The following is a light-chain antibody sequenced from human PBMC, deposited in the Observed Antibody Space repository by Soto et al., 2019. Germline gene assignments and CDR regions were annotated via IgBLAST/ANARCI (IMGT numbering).Light chain of an antibody. J-gene: IGKJ1*01. Sequence: IQLTQSPSTLSASIGDRVPITCRASQSISTWLAWYQQKPGEAPKVLISDASILESGVPSRFSGSGSGTEFTLTISSLQPDDFASYYCQQYSILWTFGQGTKVDI. CDR1: QSISTW. CDR2: DAS. V-gene: IGKV1-5*01. CDR3: QQYSILWT.